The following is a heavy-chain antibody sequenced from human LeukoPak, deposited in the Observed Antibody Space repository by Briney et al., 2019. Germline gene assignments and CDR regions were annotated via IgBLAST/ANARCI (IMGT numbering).Heavy chain of an antibody. D-gene: IGHD6-13*01. CDR2: INPNSGGT. CDR3: ARARRVNWFDP. Sequence: ASVKVSCKASGYTFTSYDINWVRQAPGQGLEWMGWINPNSGGTNYAQKFQGRVTMTRDTSISTAYMELSRLRSDDTAVYYCARARRVNWFDPWGQGTLVTVSS. CDR1: GYTFTSYD. V-gene: IGHV1-2*02. J-gene: IGHJ5*02.